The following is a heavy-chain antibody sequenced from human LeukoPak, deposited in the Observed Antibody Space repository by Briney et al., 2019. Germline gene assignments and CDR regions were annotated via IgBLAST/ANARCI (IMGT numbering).Heavy chain of an antibody. CDR3: ARDVGGYGRESHQYYFDY. D-gene: IGHD5-18*01. CDR2: IYSGGST. V-gene: IGHV3-53*01. CDR1: GFTVSSNY. J-gene: IGHJ4*02. Sequence: GGSLRLSCAASGFTVSSNYMSWVRQAPGKGLEWVSVIYSGGSTYYADSVKGRFTISRDNSKNTLYLQMNSLRAEDTAVYYCARDVGGYGRESHQYYFDYWGQGTLVTVSS.